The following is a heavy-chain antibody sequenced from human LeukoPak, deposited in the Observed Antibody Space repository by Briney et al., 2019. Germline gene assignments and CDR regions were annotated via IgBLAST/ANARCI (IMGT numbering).Heavy chain of an antibody. V-gene: IGHV3-30*19. CDR2: ISYDGSNK. CDR3: AKDLQVYDILTGYSSSDSGAH. J-gene: IGHJ4*02. Sequence: GGSLRLSCAASGFTFSGYGMHWVRQAPGKGLEWVAVISYDGSNKYYADSVKGRFTISRDNSKNTLYLQMNSLRAEDTTVYYCAKDLQVYDILTGYSSSDSGAHWGQGTLVTVSS. D-gene: IGHD3-9*01. CDR1: GFTFSGYG.